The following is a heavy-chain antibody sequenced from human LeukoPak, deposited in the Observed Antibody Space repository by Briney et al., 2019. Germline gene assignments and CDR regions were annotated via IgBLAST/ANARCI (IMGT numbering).Heavy chain of an antibody. CDR2: IYYSGST. D-gene: IGHD1-26*01. J-gene: IGHJ4*02. Sequence: SETLSLTCTGSGGSISSYYWSWIRQPPGKGLEWIGDIYYSGSTNYNPSLKSRVTISVDTSKTQFSLRLSSVTAADTAVYYSARLASGSYGPLTPFDYWGQGPLVTVSS. CDR1: GGSISSYY. CDR3: ARLASGSYGPLTPFDY. V-gene: IGHV4-59*08.